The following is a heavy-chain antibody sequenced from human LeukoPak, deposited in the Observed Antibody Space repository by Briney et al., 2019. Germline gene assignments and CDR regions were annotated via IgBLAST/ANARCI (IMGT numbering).Heavy chain of an antibody. V-gene: IGHV3-23*01. CDR1: GFTFSSYA. J-gene: IGHJ4*02. D-gene: IGHD3-16*02. CDR3: AKDSVWGSYRPTQIDY. Sequence: GGSLRLSCVASGFTFSSYAMSWVRQAPGKGLEWVSAISGSGGSTYYADSVKGRFTISRDNSKNTLYLQMNSLRAEDTAVYYCAKDSVWGSYRPTQIDYWGQGTLVTVSS. CDR2: ISGSGGST.